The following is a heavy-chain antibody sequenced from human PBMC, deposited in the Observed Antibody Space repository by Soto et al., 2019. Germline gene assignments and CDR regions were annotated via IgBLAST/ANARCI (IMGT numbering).Heavy chain of an antibody. V-gene: IGHV1-18*01. J-gene: IGHJ6*02. CDR1: GYTFTSYG. D-gene: IGHD3-3*01. CDR2: ISAYNRNT. CDR3: ASRGYDFWSGYWSSYYYYGLEV. Sequence: ASVKVSCKASGYTFTSYGISWVRQAPGQVLEWMGWISAYNRNTNYAQKLQGRVTMTTDTSTSTAYMELRSLRSDDTAVYYCASRGYDFWSGYWSSYYYYGLEVWGQGTTVTVSS.